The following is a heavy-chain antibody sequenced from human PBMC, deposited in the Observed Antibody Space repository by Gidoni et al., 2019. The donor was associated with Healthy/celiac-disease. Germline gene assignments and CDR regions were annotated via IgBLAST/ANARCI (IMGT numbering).Heavy chain of an antibody. CDR3: ASGVYSGYEIIPRMDG. CDR1: GGTFRSYA. V-gene: IGHV1-69*01. D-gene: IGHD5-12*01. CDR2: IIPIFGTA. J-gene: IGHJ6*04. Sequence: QVQLVQYGAEVKKPGSSMKVSCKASGGTFRSYAISWVRQAPGQGREWMGGIIPIFGTANYAQKFQGRVTMTADESTSTAYMELSSLRSEDTAVYYCASGVYSGYEIIPRMDGWGKGTTVTVSS.